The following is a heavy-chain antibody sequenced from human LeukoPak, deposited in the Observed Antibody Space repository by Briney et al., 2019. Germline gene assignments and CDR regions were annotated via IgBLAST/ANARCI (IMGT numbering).Heavy chain of an antibody. CDR2: TYYRSRWYN. V-gene: IGHV6-1*01. Sequence: SQTLSLTCAVSGDSVSSNGAAWNWIRQSPSRGLEWLGRTYYRSRWYNDYAESVKSRITINPDPSKHQFSLQLKSVPPEDTAVYYCARQIVVVPTAMVKGWFDPWGQGTLVTVSS. CDR1: GDSVSSNGAA. CDR3: ARQIVVVPTAMVKGWFDP. J-gene: IGHJ5*02. D-gene: IGHD2-2*01.